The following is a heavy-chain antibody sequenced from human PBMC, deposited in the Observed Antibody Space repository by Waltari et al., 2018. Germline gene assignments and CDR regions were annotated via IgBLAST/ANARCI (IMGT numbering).Heavy chain of an antibody. CDR3: ASYAREHYYYMDV. CDR2: INHSGST. CDR1: GGSFSGYY. D-gene: IGHD1-26*01. Sequence: QVQLQQWGAGLLKPSETLSLTCAVYGGSFSGYYWSWIRQPPGKGLEWIGEINHSGSTNYNPSLKSRVAISVDTSKNQFSLKLSSVTAADTAVYYCASYAREHYYYMDVWGKGTTVTVSS. V-gene: IGHV4-34*01. J-gene: IGHJ6*03.